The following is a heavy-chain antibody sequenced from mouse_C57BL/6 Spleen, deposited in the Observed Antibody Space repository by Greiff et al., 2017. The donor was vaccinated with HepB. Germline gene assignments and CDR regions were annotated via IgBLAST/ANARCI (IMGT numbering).Heavy chain of an antibody. CDR1: GYTFTSYW. J-gene: IGHJ2*01. Sequence: VQLQQPGAELVKPGASVKLSCKASGYTFTSYWMQWVKQRPGQGLEWIGEIDPSDSYTNYNQKFKGKATLTVDTSTSTAYMQLSSLTSEDSAVYYCASDHSSGYTDYWGQGTTLTVSS. CDR2: IDPSDSYT. D-gene: IGHD3-2*02. CDR3: ASDHSSGYTDY. V-gene: IGHV1-50*01.